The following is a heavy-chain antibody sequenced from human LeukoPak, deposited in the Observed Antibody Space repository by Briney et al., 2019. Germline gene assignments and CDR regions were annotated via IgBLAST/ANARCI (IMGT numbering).Heavy chain of an antibody. Sequence: ASVKVSCKASGYTFTGYYLHWVRQAPGQGPEWMGWINPNSGDTNYAQKFQGRVTMTWDTSISTAYMGLSRLKSDDTAIYYCARGTAYTEHSFFDYWGQGTLVTVCS. D-gene: IGHD3-16*01. CDR2: INPNSGDT. CDR3: ARGTAYTEHSFFDY. V-gene: IGHV1-2*02. CDR1: GYTFTGYY. J-gene: IGHJ4*02.